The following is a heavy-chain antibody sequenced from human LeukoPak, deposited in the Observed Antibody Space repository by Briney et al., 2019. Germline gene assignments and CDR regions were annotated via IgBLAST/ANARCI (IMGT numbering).Heavy chain of an antibody. CDR3: VRVGWRKGLTNWFDP. CDR2: IRYDGSNK. Sequence: PGGSLRLSCAASGFTFSSYGMHWVRQAPGKGLEWVAFIRYDGSNKYYADSVKGRFTISRDNSKNTLYLQMNSLRAEDTAVYYCVRVGWRKGLTNWFDPWGQGTLVTVSS. V-gene: IGHV3-30*02. CDR1: GFTFSSYG. J-gene: IGHJ5*02. D-gene: IGHD3/OR15-3a*01.